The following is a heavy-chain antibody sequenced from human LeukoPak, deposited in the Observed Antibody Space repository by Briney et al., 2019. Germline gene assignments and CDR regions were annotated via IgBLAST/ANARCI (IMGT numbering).Heavy chain of an antibody. CDR1: GFSFSSYA. V-gene: IGHV3-23*01. CDR3: AKLMTGKVSSATVRVPAAGGGKVDY. CDR2: ISGIGGST. D-gene: IGHD2-2*01. Sequence: GGSLRLSWAASGFSFSSYAMSWVRQAAGKGLEWVSAISGIGGSTYYADSVKGRFTISRDNSKNTLYLQMTSLIAEDPAVYYCAKLMTGKVSSATVRVPAAGGGKVDYWGPGTLVT. J-gene: IGHJ4*02.